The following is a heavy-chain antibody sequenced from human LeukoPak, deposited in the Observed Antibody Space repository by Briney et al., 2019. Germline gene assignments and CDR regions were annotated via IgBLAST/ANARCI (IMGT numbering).Heavy chain of an antibody. CDR3: VREYSSSSGRAFDI. V-gene: IGHV3-23*01. J-gene: IGHJ3*02. D-gene: IGHD6-6*01. Sequence: PGGSLRLFCATSGFTFSNYAMSWVRQAPGKGLEWVSSVSGSTTSTYYADSVKGRFTISRDNAKNSLYLQMNSLRAEDTAVYYCVREYSSSSGRAFDIWGQGTMATVSS. CDR1: GFTFSNYA. CDR2: VSGSTTST.